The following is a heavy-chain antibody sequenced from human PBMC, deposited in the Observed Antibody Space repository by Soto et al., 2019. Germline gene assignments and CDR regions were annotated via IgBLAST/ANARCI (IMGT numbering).Heavy chain of an antibody. J-gene: IGHJ4*02. D-gene: IGHD6-19*01. CDR2: ISAYNGNT. CDR3: ARNLRPTSGCSFDY. CDR1: GYTFTSNG. V-gene: IGHV1-18*01. Sequence: QVQLVQSGAEVKKPGASVKVSCKASGYTFTSNGISCVRQAPGQGLEWMGWISAYNGNTNYAQKLQGRATMTTDTTTSTAYMKLRSLRSDETAVYYSARNLRPTSGCSFDYWGQGTVVTVSS.